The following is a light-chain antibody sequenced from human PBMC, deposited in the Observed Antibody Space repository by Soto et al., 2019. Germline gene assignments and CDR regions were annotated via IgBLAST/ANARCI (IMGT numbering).Light chain of an antibody. CDR3: QQLLSYPIT. V-gene: IGKV1-8*01. Sequence: IRMTQSPCSLSASTGGRVTSAGRASQGIISYLAWYQQKPGKAPKLLIYAASTLQSGVPLSFSGSGSGTSFTLTISSLQPEDFATYYCQQLLSYPITFGQGTRLEI. J-gene: IGKJ5*01. CDR1: QGIISY. CDR2: AAS.